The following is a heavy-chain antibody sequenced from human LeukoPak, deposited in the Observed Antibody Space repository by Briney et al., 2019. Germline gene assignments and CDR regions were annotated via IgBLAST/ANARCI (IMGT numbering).Heavy chain of an antibody. V-gene: IGHV3-23*01. J-gene: IGHJ4*02. Sequence: QAGGSLRLSCAASGFTFSSYAMSWVRQAPGKGLEWVSAISGSGGSTYYAHSVKGRFTISRDKSKNTLYLQMNSLRAESTAAYYFAKGDTTWELPHDDGGEGTLVTVSS. CDR1: GFTFSSYA. D-gene: IGHD1-26*01. CDR3: AKGDTTWELPHDD. CDR2: ISGSGGST.